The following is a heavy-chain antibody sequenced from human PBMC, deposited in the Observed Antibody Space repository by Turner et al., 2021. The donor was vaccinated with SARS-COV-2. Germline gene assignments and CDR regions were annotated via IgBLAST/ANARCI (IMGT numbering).Heavy chain of an antibody. CDR1: GFTFSVYA. CDR2: ISFDGSNE. J-gene: IGHJ3*02. CDR3: ARAYSGSYFGAFDN. D-gene: IGHD1-26*01. Sequence: QVQLVESGGGVVQPGRSLLLSCAAPGFTFSVYAMHWVRQAPGKGLEWVALISFDGSNEYYADSVKGRVNISRDNSKNTLYLQMNSLRAEDTSVYYWARAYSGSYFGAFDNWGQGTMVTISS. V-gene: IGHV3-30-3*01.